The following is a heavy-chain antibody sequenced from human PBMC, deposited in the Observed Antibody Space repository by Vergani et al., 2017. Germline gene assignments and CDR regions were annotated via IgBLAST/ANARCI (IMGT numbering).Heavy chain of an antibody. CDR3: AKGSRHYYYYYMDV. Sequence: QVQLVESGGGLVKPGGSLRLSCAASGFTFSDHYMSWVRQAPGKGLEWISYMSSGDSIYYADSVKGRFTVSRDNTKNSLYLQMNSLRAEDTALYYCAKGSRHYYYYYMDVWGKGTTVTVSS. J-gene: IGHJ6*03. V-gene: IGHV3-11*01. CDR1: GFTFSDHY. CDR2: MSSGDSI.